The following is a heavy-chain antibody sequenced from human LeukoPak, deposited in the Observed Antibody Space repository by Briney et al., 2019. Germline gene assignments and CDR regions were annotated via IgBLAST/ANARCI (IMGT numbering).Heavy chain of an antibody. V-gene: IGHV3-48*01. Sequence: PGGSLRLSCGASGFTFSTYSMNWVRQAPGKGQEWVSYISSASNTIYYADSVKGRFTISRDNAKNSLYLQMNSLRAEDTAMYYCARDGWFGDYNWFDPWGQGTLVTVSS. CDR3: ARDGWFGDYNWFDP. D-gene: IGHD3-10*01. J-gene: IGHJ5*02. CDR2: ISSASNTI. CDR1: GFTFSTYS.